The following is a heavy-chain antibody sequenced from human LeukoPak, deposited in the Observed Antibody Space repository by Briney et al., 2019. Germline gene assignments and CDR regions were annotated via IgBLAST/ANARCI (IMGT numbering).Heavy chain of an antibody. Sequence: SETLSLTCTVSGGSISSGGYYWSWIRQPPGKGLEWIGYIYHSGSTYYNPSLKSRVTISVDRSKNQFSLKLSSVTAADTAVYYCARDGLAAAGTADYWGQGTLVTVSS. CDR2: IYHSGST. V-gene: IGHV4-30-2*01. CDR3: ARDGLAAAGTADY. CDR1: GGSISSGGYY. D-gene: IGHD6-13*01. J-gene: IGHJ4*02.